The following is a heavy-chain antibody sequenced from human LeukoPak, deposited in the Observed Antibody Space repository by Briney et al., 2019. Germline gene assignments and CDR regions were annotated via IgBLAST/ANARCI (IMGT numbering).Heavy chain of an antibody. V-gene: IGHV4-39*07. Sequence: SETLSLTCTVSGGSISSGSYYWSWIRQPPGKGLEWIGEINHRGYTNYNSSLKSRVTISVDTSKNQFSLKLSSVTAADTAVYYCATSGGPLNWFDPWGQGTLVTVSS. CDR2: INHRGYT. CDR1: GGSISSGSYY. J-gene: IGHJ5*02. CDR3: ATSGGPLNWFDP.